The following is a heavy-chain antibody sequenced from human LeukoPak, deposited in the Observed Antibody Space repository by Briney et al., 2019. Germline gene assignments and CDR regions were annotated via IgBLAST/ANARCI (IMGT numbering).Heavy chain of an antibody. CDR1: GFTFSSYD. Sequence: GGSLRLSCAASGFTFSSYDMHWVRQATGKGLEWVSAIGTAGDTYYPGSVKGRFTISRENTKNSLYLQMNSLRAGDTAVYYCAREAAAGTSSVFDYWGQGTLVTVSS. D-gene: IGHD6-13*01. J-gene: IGHJ4*02. CDR2: IGTAGDT. V-gene: IGHV3-13*01. CDR3: AREAAAGTSSVFDY.